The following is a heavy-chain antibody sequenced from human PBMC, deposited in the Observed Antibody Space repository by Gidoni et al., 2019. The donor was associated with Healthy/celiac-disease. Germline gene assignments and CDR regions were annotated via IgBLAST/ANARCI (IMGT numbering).Heavy chain of an antibody. J-gene: IGHJ6*03. CDR2: IYYSGST. Sequence: QVQLQESGPGLVKPSQTLSLTCTVSGGSISSGVYYWSWIRQHPGKGLEWIGYIYYSGSTYYNPSLKSRVTISVDTSKNQFSLKLSSVTAADTAVYYCARVVFSNSDYYYYMDVWGKGTTVTVSS. D-gene: IGHD4-4*01. CDR1: GGSISSGVYY. CDR3: ARVVFSNSDYYYYMDV. V-gene: IGHV4-31*03.